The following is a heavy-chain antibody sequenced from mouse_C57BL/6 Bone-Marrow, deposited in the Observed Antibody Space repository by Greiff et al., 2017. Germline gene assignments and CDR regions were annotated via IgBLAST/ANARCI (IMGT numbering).Heavy chain of an antibody. CDR1: GFTFSSYG. CDR3: ARHPRTEFAY. D-gene: IGHD2-10*02. Sequence: EVMLVESGGDLVKPGGSLKLSCAASGFTFSSYGMSWVRQTPDKRLEWVATISSGGSYTYYPDSVKGRFTISRDNAKNTLYLQMSSLKSEDTAMYYCARHPRTEFAYWGQGTLVTVSA. V-gene: IGHV5-6*01. J-gene: IGHJ3*01. CDR2: ISSGGSYT.